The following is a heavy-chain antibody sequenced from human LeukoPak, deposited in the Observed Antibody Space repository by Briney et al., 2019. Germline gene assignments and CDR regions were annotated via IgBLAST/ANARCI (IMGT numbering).Heavy chain of an antibody. CDR1: GGTFSSYA. J-gene: IGHJ4*02. CDR3: AREGPRNYDILTGSRADTPYFDY. D-gene: IGHD3-9*01. CDR2: IIPILGIA. V-gene: IGHV1-69*04. Sequence: GASVKVSCKASGGTFSSYAISWVRQAPGQGLEWMGRIIPILGIANYAQKFQGRVTITADKSTSTAYMELRSLRSDDTAVYYCAREGPRNYDILTGSRADTPYFDYWGQGTLVTVSS.